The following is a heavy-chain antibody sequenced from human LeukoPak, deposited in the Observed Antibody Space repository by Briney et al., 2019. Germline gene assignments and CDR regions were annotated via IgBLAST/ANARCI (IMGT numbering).Heavy chain of an antibody. Sequence: GGSLRLSCAASGFTFSSYSMNWVRQAPGKGLEWVSSISSSSSYIYYADSVKGRFTISRDNAKNSLYLQMNSLRAEDTAVYYWGRDRDESIGEKGFDPWGQGTLVTVSS. CDR1: GFTFSSYS. CDR3: GRDRDESIGEKGFDP. V-gene: IGHV3-21*01. D-gene: IGHD2-15*01. J-gene: IGHJ5*02. CDR2: ISSSSSYI.